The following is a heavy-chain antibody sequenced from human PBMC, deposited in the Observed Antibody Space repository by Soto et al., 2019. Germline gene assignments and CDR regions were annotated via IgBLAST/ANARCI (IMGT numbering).Heavy chain of an antibody. CDR2: ISWNSGSR. Sequence: GGSLRLSCVGSGFTFDDYAMHWVRQAPGKGLEWVSGISWNSGSRDYGDSVEGRFTISRDNAKNSLYLQMNSLRPEDTALYYCAKDRSIVSTVFDYWGQGTLVTVSS. V-gene: IGHV3-9*01. CDR3: AKDRSIVSTVFDY. CDR1: GFTFDDYA. J-gene: IGHJ4*02. D-gene: IGHD5-12*01.